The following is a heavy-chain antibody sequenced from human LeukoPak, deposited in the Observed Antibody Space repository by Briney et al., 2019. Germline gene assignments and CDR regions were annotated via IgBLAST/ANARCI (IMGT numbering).Heavy chain of an antibody. V-gene: IGHV4-59*01. J-gene: IGHJ4*02. CDR2: IYYSGST. Sequence: SETLSLTCIVSGGSISSYYWSWIRQPPGKGLEWIAHIYYSGSTNYNPSLKSRVTISVDTSKNQFSLNLSSVTAADTAVYYCARGRAYYDSTGYYYWGQGTLVTVSS. D-gene: IGHD3-22*01. CDR1: GGSISSYY. CDR3: ARGRAYYDSTGYYY.